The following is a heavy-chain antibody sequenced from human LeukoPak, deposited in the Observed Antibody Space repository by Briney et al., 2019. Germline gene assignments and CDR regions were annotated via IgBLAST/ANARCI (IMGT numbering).Heavy chain of an antibody. CDR2: MCYDGSDK. CDR3: ARDARMSAAGFLGLFDY. V-gene: IGHV3-33*01. CDR1: GFTFSRYG. D-gene: IGHD6-13*01. J-gene: IGHJ4*02. Sequence: GRSLRLSCAASGFTFSRYGMHWLRQAPGKGLEWVAVMCYDGSDKYYADSVKGRFTISRDNSKNTLNLQVNSLRVEDTAVYYCARDARMSAAGFLGLFDYWGQGTLVTVSS.